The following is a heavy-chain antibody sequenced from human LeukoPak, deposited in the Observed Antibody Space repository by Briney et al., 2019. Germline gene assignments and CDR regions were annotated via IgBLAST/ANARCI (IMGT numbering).Heavy chain of an antibody. CDR1: GFTFSDHY. Sequence: TGGSLRLSCAASGFTFSDHYMSWIRQAPGKGLEWFSYISSSGTITHYADSVKGRFTISRDNAKNSLYLQMNSLRAEDTAGYYCARGAGPLFDPWGQGTLVTVSS. V-gene: IGHV3-11*01. J-gene: IGHJ5*02. CDR3: ARGAGPLFDP. CDR2: ISSSGTIT.